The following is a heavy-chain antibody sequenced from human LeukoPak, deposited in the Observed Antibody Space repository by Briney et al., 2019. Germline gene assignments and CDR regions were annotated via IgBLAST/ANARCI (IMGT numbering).Heavy chain of an antibody. V-gene: IGHV1-18*01. CDR1: GYTFTSYG. J-gene: IGHJ5*02. D-gene: IGHD6-13*01. Sequence: ASVKVSCKASGYTFTSYGIIWVRQAPGQGLEWMGWISAYNGNTNYAQKLQGRVTMTTDTSTSTAYMELRSLRSDDTAVYYCARVRSSWPRSGNWFDPWGQGTLVTVSS. CDR3: ARVRSSWPRSGNWFDP. CDR2: ISAYNGNT.